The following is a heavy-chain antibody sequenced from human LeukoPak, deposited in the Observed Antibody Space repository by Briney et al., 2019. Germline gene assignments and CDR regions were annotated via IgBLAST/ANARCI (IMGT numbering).Heavy chain of an antibody. CDR1: GFTFSSYG. D-gene: IGHD3-10*01. V-gene: IGHV3-30*18. CDR3: AKARATMVRGVIMYYLDY. Sequence: PGGSLRLSCAASGFTFSSYGMHWVRQAPGKGLEWVAVISYDGSNKYYADSVKGRFTISRDNSKNTLYLQMNSLRAEDTAVYYCAKARATMVRGVIMYYLDYWGQGTLVTVSS. J-gene: IGHJ4*02. CDR2: ISYDGSNK.